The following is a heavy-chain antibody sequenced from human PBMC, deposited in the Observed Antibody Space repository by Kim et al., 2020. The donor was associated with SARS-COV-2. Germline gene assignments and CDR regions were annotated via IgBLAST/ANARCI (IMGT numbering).Heavy chain of an antibody. CDR2: IYYSGST. CDR3: ARGMFSSGGYYYYYGMDV. CDR1: GGSISSYY. D-gene: IGHD6-6*01. V-gene: IGHV4-59*01. Sequence: PETLSLTCTVSGGSISSYYWSWIRQPPGKGLEWIGYIYYSGSTNYNPSLKSRVTISVDTSKNQFSLKLSSVTAADTAVYYCARGMFSSGGYYYYYGMDVWGQGTTVTVSS. J-gene: IGHJ6*02.